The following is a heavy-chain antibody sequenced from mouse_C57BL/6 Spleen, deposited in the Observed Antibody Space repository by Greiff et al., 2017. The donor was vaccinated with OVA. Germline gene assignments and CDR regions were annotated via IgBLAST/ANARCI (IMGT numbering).Heavy chain of an antibody. D-gene: IGHD1-1*01. CDR3: ERISYYYGSRTWFAY. V-gene: IGHV1-85*01. CDR1: GYTFTSYD. Sequence: VQVVESGPELVKPGASVKLSCKASGYTFTSYDINWVKQRPGQGLEWIGWIYPRDGSTKYNEKFKGKATLTVDTSSSKAYMELHSLTSEDSAVYFCERISYYYGSRTWFAYWGQGTLVTVSA. J-gene: IGHJ3*01. CDR2: IYPRDGST.